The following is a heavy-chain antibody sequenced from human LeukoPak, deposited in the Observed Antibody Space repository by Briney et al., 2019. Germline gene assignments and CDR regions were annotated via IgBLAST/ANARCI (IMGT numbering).Heavy chain of an antibody. CDR1: GFTLGAYA. D-gene: IGHD5-24*01. CDR3: ARARSGFAMASWLDS. Sequence: AGSLRLSCADSGFTLGAYAMSWVRQAPGKGLEWVSVISGDGGTSYHAHSVKGRFTISRDDSENTLYLQMQSLRVEDTAVYYCARARSGFAMASWLDSWGQGTLVIVSS. CDR2: ISGDGGTS. J-gene: IGHJ4*02. V-gene: IGHV3-23*01.